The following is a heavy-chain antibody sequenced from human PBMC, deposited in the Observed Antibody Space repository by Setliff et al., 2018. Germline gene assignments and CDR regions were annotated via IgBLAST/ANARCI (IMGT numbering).Heavy chain of an antibody. Sequence: SETLSLTCTVSGGSISDSHYYWGWFRQPPGMRPEWIGTVYYSGSIYYNLSLKSRVTLFVDTSKDQFSLRLTSMTAADTAVYYCARQVEMATIAFDVWGQGTMVTVSS. V-gene: IGHV4-39*01. CDR1: GGSISDSHYY. CDR2: VYYSGSI. D-gene: IGHD5-12*01. J-gene: IGHJ3*01. CDR3: ARQVEMATIAFDV.